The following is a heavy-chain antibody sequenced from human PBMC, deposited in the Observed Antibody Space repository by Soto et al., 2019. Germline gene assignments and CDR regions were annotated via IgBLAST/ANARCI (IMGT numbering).Heavy chain of an antibody. V-gene: IGHV3-48*03. CDR3: ARIKLVEWFFINVDVYDMDV. J-gene: IGHJ6*02. D-gene: IGHD3-3*01. Sequence: GGSLRPSCEALRFSVPDYAAKRVSQAAGKGLEWVSFISSDSRTIYYADSVEGRFTVSRDNARNSVSLQMDSLRGEDAAVYYCARIKLVEWFFINVDVYDMDVWGQGT. CDR1: RFSVPDYA. CDR2: ISSDSRTI.